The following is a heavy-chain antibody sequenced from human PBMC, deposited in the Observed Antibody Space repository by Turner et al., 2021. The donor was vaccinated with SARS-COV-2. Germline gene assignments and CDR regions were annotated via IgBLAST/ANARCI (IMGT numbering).Heavy chain of an antibody. CDR3: ARAGWDLLPFDAFDI. CDR2: ISYDGSNK. D-gene: IGHD1-26*01. V-gene: IGHV3-30*03. CDR1: GFTFSSYG. J-gene: IGHJ3*02. Sequence: QVQLVESGGGGVQPGRSLRLSCAASGFTFSSYGMHWVRQAPGKGLEWVAVISYDGSNKYYADSVKGRFTISRDNSKNTLYLQMNSLRAEDTAVYYCARAGWDLLPFDAFDIWGQGTMVTISS.